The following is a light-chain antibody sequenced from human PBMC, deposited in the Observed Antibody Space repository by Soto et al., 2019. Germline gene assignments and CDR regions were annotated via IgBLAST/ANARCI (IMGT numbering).Light chain of an antibody. Sequence: DVVMTQSPDSLAVSLGERATINCKSSQTLLYGSNNKNYLAWYQQSPGQPPKLLIAWASTRESGVPDRFNGSGSGTDFTLTISSLQAEDVAVYYCQEYYRTPPAFGGGTKVEI. CDR3: QEYYRTPPA. CDR1: QTLLYGSNNKNY. CDR2: WAS. J-gene: IGKJ4*01. V-gene: IGKV4-1*01.